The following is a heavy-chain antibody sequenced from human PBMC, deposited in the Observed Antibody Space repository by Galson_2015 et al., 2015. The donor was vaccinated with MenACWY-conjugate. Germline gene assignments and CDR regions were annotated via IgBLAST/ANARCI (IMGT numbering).Heavy chain of an antibody. D-gene: IGHD6-13*01. Sequence: SLRLSCAASGFTFSSPWMNWIRQAPGKRLEWVANIKRDGSEKYYMDSVKGRFTISRDNAKNSLVLQINSLRVEDTAVYYCARAAVDGRGLDYWGQGTLVTVS. V-gene: IGHV3-7*03. CDR3: ARAAVDGRGLDY. J-gene: IGHJ4*02. CDR1: GFTFSSPW. CDR2: IKRDGSEK.